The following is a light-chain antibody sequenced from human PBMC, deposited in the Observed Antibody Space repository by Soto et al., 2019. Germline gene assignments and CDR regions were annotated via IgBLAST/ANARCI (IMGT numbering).Light chain of an antibody. CDR2: DVT. CDR1: SSDVGGYNY. Sequence: QSALTQPPSASGSPGQSVAISCTGTSSDVGGYNYVSWYQQHPGKAPKLMIYDVTKRPSGVPDRFSGSKSGNTASLTVSGLQAEDEADYYCTSYARSESYVFGSGTKLTVL. V-gene: IGLV2-8*01. J-gene: IGLJ1*01. CDR3: TSYARSESYV.